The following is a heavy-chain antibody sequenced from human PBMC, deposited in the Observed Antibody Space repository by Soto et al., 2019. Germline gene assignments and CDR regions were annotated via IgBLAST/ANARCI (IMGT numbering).Heavy chain of an antibody. J-gene: IGHJ4*02. V-gene: IGHV3-33*01. CDR3: AREIIAVAGTFFDY. CDR1: GFTFSSYG. Sequence: QVQLVESGGGVVQPGRSLRLSCAASGFTFSSYGMHWVRQAPGKGLEWVAVIWYDGSNKYYADSVKGRFTISRDNSKNPLYLQMNSLRAEDTAVYYCAREIIAVAGTFFDYWGQGTLVTVSS. D-gene: IGHD6-19*01. CDR2: IWYDGSNK.